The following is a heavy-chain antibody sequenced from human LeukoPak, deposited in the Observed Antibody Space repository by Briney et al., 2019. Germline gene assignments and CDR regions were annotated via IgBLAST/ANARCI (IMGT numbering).Heavy chain of an antibody. CDR3: ASSSTVTTYRPTFDY. V-gene: IGHV1-69*13. CDR1: GGTFSSYA. D-gene: IGHD4-17*01. CDR2: IIPIFGTA. Sequence: ASVKVSCKASGGTFSSYAISWVRQAPGQGLEWMGGIIPIFGTANYAQKFQGRVTITADGSTSTAYMELSSLRSEDTAVYYCASSSTVTTYRPTFDYWGQGTLVTVSS. J-gene: IGHJ4*02.